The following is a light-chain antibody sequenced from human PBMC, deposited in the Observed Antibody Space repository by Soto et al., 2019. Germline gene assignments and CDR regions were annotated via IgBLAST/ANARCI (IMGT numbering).Light chain of an antibody. CDR1: QSVSSSY. CDR2: GAS. CDR3: QQYDSSPLT. J-gene: IGKJ4*01. V-gene: IGKV3-20*01. Sequence: EIVLTQSPGTLSLSPGERATLSCRASQSVSSSYLAWYQQKPGQAPRLLIYGASRRATGIPGRFSGSGSGTEFTLPISRLEPEDFAVYYCQQYDSSPLTFGGGTKVEIK.